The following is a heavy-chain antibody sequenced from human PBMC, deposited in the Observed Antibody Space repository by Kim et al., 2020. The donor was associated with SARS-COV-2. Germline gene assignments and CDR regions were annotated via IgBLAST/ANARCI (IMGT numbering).Heavy chain of an antibody. CDR3: ARGPYYYYGGSFDY. D-gene: IGHD3-10*01. V-gene: IGHV3-33*05. J-gene: IGHJ4*02. Sequence: GGSLRLSCAASGFTFSSYGMHWVRQAPGKGLEWVAVISYDGSNKYYADSVKGRFTISRDNSKNTLYLQMNSLRAEDTAVYYCARGPYYYYGGSFDYWGQG. CDR2: ISYDGSNK. CDR1: GFTFSSYG.